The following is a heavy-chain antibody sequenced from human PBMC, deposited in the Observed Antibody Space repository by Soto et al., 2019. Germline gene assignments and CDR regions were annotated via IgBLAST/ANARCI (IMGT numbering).Heavy chain of an antibody. J-gene: IGHJ5*02. D-gene: IGHD1-26*01. CDR3: AKNQGVELVPLATVDWFDP. V-gene: IGHV3-23*01. CDR2: ISGSGFKK. CDR1: GFIFENFG. Sequence: GGSLRLSCAASGFIFENFGMSWVRQAPGKGLEWISSISGSGFKKYYADSVKGRFTISRDNSKSTVYLELNNLSAEDTAVYHCAKNQGVELVPLATVDWFDPWGQGSVVTV.